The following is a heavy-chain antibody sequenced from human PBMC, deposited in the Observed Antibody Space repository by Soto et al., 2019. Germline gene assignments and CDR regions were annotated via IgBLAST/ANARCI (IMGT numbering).Heavy chain of an antibody. Sequence: QVQLVESGGGVVQPGRSLRLSCAASGFTFSSYSMHWFRQAPGKGLEWVAVVSYDGTIEYYADSVKGRFTVSRDNSKNTLSLQLNSLGAEDSAVYYCAKEGVSPRSYNGVFDYWGQGTLVTVSS. CDR2: VSYDGTIE. CDR1: GFTFSSYS. J-gene: IGHJ4*02. CDR3: AKEGVSPRSYNGVFDY. V-gene: IGHV3-30*18. D-gene: IGHD2-15*01.